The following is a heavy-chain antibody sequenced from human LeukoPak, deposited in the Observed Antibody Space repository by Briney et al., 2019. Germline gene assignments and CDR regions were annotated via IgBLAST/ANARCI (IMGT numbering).Heavy chain of an antibody. CDR3: ARDLSSSWYSLAY. J-gene: IGHJ4*02. CDR2: INWDGGAT. D-gene: IGHD6-13*01. Sequence: PGGSLRLSCAASGLAIADHGMSWVRQVPGRGLEGVSGINWDGGATSYAVSVGGRFTISRDNARNFLYLQMNSLRDEDTAMYFCARDLSSSWYSLAYWGQGTQVTVSS. V-gene: IGHV3-20*04. CDR1: GLAIADHG.